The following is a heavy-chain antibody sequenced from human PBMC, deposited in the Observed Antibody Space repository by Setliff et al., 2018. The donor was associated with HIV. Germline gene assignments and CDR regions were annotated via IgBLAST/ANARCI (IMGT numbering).Heavy chain of an antibody. CDR1: GFTFNNYG. V-gene: IGHV3-30*02. Sequence: GGSLRLSCAASGFTFNNYGMHWVRQAPGKGLEWVALIYFDGSNKYYADSVKGRFTISRDNSKNTLYLQMNSLRAEDTAVYYCARDGRTYYDFWSGTYMDVWGKGTTVTVSS. CDR3: ARDGRTYYDFWSGTYMDV. J-gene: IGHJ6*03. D-gene: IGHD3-3*01. CDR2: IYFDGSNK.